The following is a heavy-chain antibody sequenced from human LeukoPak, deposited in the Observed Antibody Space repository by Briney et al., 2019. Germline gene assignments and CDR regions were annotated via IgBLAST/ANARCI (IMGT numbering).Heavy chain of an antibody. CDR3: ARSSILWWCPDY. V-gene: IGHV1-2*02. CDR1: GYTFTGYY. Sequence: ASVKVSCKASGYTFTGYYMHWVRQAPGQGLEWMGWINPNSGGTNYAQKFPGRVTMTRDTSISTAYMELSRLRSDDTAVYYCARSSILWWCPDYWGQGTLVTVSS. J-gene: IGHJ4*02. D-gene: IGHD2-21*01. CDR2: INPNSGGT.